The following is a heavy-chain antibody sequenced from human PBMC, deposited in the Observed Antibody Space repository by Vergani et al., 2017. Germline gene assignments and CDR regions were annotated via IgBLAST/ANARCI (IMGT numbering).Heavy chain of an antibody. CDR1: GYTFSNYY. V-gene: IGHV1-46*01. J-gene: IGHJ4*02. D-gene: IGHD3-22*01. Sequence: QVQVVQSGAEVKKSGASVKVSCKTSGYTFSNYYMHWVRQAPGQGLEWMGIINPSGGHTNYAQKFQGRVTITADESTSAAYMELSSLRSEDTAVYYCAISYYDSSGYYPFDYWGQGTLVTVSS. CDR2: INPSGGHT. CDR3: AISYYDSSGYYPFDY.